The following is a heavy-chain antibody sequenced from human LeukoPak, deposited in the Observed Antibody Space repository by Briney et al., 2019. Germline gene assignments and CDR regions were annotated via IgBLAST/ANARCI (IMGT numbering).Heavy chain of an antibody. V-gene: IGHV1-69*13. J-gene: IGHJ4*02. Sequence: SVKVYCKASGGTFSSYAISWVRQAPGQGLEWMGGIIPIFGTANYAQKFQGRVTITADESTSTAYMELSSLRSEDTAVYYCARGGRSSSWYVLNFDYWGQGTLVTVSS. CDR3: ARGGRSSSWYVLNFDY. CDR2: IIPIFGTA. D-gene: IGHD6-13*01. CDR1: GGTFSSYA.